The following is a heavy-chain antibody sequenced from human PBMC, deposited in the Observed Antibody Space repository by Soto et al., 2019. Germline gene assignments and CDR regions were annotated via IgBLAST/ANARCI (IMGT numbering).Heavy chain of an antibody. CDR3: ARDGRYYDFWSGYYRDYYYYGIDV. D-gene: IGHD3-3*01. J-gene: IGHJ6*02. CDR2: IYYSGST. V-gene: IGHV4-59*01. CDR1: GGSISSYY. Sequence: SETLSLTCTVSGGSISSYYWSWIRQPPGKGLEWIGYIYYSGSTNYNPSLKSRVTISVDTSKNQFSLKLSSVTAADTAVYYCARDGRYYDFWSGYYRDYYYYGIDVWGQGTTVTVYS.